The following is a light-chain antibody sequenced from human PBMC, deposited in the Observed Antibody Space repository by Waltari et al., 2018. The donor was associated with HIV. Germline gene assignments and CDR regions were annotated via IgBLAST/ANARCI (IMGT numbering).Light chain of an antibody. CDR2: WAS. CDR1: QSVLYSSNNKNY. V-gene: IGKV4-1*01. J-gene: IGKJ4*01. CDR3: QQYYTTPLT. Sequence: DIVIPSSPDSLAVSLGERATINCKSSQSVLYSSNNKNYLAWYQQKPAQPPKVLIYWASTRESGVPDRFSAGGSGTDFTLTISSLQAEDVAVYYCQQYYTTPLTFGGGTKVEIK.